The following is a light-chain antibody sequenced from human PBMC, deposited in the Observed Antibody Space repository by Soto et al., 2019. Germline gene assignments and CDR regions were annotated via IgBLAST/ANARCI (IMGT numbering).Light chain of an antibody. Sequence: QSALTQPASVSGSPGQSITISCTGTSSDVGGYNYVSWYQQHPGKAPKLMIYDVSNRPSGVSNRFSGSKSGNTASLTISGLQAEDEADYYCSSYTSISILYVFGTGTKLTVL. V-gene: IGLV2-14*01. CDR2: DVS. J-gene: IGLJ1*01. CDR1: SSDVGGYNY. CDR3: SSYTSISILYV.